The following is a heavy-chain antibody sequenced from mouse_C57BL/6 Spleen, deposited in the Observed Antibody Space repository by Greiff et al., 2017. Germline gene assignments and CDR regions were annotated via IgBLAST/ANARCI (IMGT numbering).Heavy chain of an antibody. CDR2: IYPRSGNT. CDR3: AREGKGWFAY. J-gene: IGHJ3*01. CDR1: GYTFTSYG. Sequence: VQLQQSGAELARPGASVKLSCKASGYTFTSYGISWVKQRTGQGLEWIGEIYPRSGNTYYNEKFKGKATLTADKSSSTAYMELRSLTSEDAAVYFCAREGKGWFAYWGQGTLVTVSA. V-gene: IGHV1-81*01.